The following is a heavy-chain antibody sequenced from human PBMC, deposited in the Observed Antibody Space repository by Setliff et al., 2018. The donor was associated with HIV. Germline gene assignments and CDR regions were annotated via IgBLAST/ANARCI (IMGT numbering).Heavy chain of an antibody. J-gene: IGHJ3*02. CDR3: ARSKTFYDFWGGYYTHGAFKI. V-gene: IGHV4-34*01. CDR1: GGSFSGYD. CDR2: IYHSGIT. Sequence: SETLSLTCAVYGGSFSGYDWSWIRQPPGKGLEWIGDIYHSGITNYNPSLKSRVTISVDTSKNQFSLNLTSVTAADTAVYYCARSKTFYDFWGGYYTHGAFKIWGLGTMVTVSS. D-gene: IGHD3-3*01.